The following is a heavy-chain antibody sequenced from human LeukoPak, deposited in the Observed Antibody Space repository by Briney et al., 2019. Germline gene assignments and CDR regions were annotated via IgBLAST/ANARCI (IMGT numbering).Heavy chain of an antibody. Sequence: GSLRLSCAASGFTFSDYSMNWVRQAPGKGLEWISYVGISSGNTKYADSVKGRFTISGDKAKNSLYLQMNSLRVEDTAVYYCARDTKYAFDNWGQGTLVTVSS. J-gene: IGHJ4*02. V-gene: IGHV3-48*01. D-gene: IGHD2-2*01. CDR1: GFTFSDYS. CDR2: VGISSGNT. CDR3: ARDTKYAFDN.